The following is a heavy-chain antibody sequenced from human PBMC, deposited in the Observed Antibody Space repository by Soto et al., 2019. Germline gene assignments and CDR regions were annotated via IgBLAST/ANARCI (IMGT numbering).Heavy chain of an antibody. D-gene: IGHD5-12*01. Sequence: ASVKVSCKASGYTFTRSGISWVRQDPGQGLEWMGWISTYNGDTNYAQTFQGRVTMTTDTSTSTVHMEVRSLRSDDTAVYYCAREGVAPYYYCGMDVWGQGTPVTVSS. CDR1: GYTFTRSG. J-gene: IGHJ6*02. V-gene: IGHV1-18*01. CDR3: AREGVAPYYYCGMDV. CDR2: ISTYNGDT.